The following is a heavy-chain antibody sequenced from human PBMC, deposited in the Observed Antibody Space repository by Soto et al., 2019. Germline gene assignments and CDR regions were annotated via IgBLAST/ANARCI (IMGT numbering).Heavy chain of an antibody. J-gene: IGHJ6*03. CDR1: GYTFASYD. Sequence: ASVKVSCKASGYTFASYDINWVRQATGQGLEWMGWMNPNSGNTGYAQKFQGRVTMTRNTSISTAYMELSSLRSEDTAVYYCARRWGDLITGTFYYYYYMDVWGKGTTVTVSS. D-gene: IGHD1-7*01. V-gene: IGHV1-8*01. CDR3: ARRWGDLITGTFYYYYYMDV. CDR2: MNPNSGNT.